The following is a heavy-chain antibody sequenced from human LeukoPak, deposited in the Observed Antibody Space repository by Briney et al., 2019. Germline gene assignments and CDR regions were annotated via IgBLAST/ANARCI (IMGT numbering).Heavy chain of an antibody. CDR1: GGSMTDYY. CDR3: ARTYFDFWSGRNCFDF. V-gene: IGHV4-59*01. Sequence: SETLSLTCTVSGGSMTDYYWSWIQQPPGKGLEWIGYIFYSGSINYNPSLKSRITMSVDTSKNQFSLKVKSVTAADTAVYYCARTYFDFWSGRNCFDFWGHGSLVIVSS. D-gene: IGHD3-3*01. CDR2: IFYSGSI. J-gene: IGHJ4*01.